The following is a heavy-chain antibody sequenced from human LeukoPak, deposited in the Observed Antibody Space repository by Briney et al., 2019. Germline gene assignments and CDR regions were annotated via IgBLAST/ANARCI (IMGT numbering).Heavy chain of an antibody. CDR1: GYSISSGYY. D-gene: IGHD5-18*01. J-gene: IGHJ4*02. CDR3: ASEEDSYGYFDFDY. CDR2: IYHSGST. Sequence: SETLSLTCTVSGYSISSGYYWGWIRQPPGKGLEWIGSIYHSGSTYYNPSLKSRVTISVDTSKNQFSLKLSSVTAADTAVYYCASEEDSYGYFDFDYWGQGTLVTVSS. V-gene: IGHV4-38-2*02.